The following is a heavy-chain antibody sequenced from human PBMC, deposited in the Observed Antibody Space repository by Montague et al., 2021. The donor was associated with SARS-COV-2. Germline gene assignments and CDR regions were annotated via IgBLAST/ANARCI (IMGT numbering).Heavy chain of an antibody. CDR1: GFTFSSYA. J-gene: IGHJ3*02. CDR3: ATELELSAFDI. V-gene: IGHV3-30*04. D-gene: IGHD1-7*01. Sequence: SLRLSCAASGFTFSSYAMHWVRQAPGKGLEWVAVISYDGSNKYYVDSVKGRFTISRDNSKNTLYLQMNSLRVEDTAVYYCATELELSAFDIWGQGTMVTVSS. CDR2: ISYDGSNK.